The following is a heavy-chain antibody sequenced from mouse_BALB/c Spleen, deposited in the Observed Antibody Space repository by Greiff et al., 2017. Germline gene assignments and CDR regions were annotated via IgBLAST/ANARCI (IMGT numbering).Heavy chain of an antibody. D-gene: IGHD1-1*01. CDR3: TRSDYGSSFYWYFDV. V-gene: IGHV1S135*01. J-gene: IGHJ1*01. Sequence: VQLKESGPELVKPGASVKVSCKASGYSFTDYNMYWVKQSHGKSLEWIGYIDPYNGGTSYNQKFKGKATLTVDKSSSTAYMELSSLTSEDSAVYYCTRSDYGSSFYWYFDVWGAGTTVTVSS. CDR1: GYSFTDYN. CDR2: IDPYNGGT.